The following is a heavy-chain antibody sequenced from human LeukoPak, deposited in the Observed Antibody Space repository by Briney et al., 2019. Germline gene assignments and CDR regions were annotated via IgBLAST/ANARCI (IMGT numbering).Heavy chain of an antibody. D-gene: IGHD2-2*01. J-gene: IGHJ4*02. CDR1: GFTFSSYW. CDR3: ARACGSCTSTTSWDY. V-gene: IGHV3-7*01. CDR2: IKQDGSEK. Sequence: GGSLRLSCAASGFTFSSYWMNWVRQAPGKGLEWVANIKQDGSEKYYVDSVKGRFTISRDNAKNSLYLQMNSLRVEDTAVYYCARACGSCTSTTSWDYWGQGTLVTVSS.